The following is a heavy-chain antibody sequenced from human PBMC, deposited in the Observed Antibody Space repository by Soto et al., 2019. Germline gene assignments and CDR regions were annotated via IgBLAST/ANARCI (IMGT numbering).Heavy chain of an antibody. CDR3: AREVGATGIYYSYAMEV. V-gene: IGHV6-1*01. D-gene: IGHD1-26*01. CDR1: VYSVSSENVA. CDR2: TNYRSKWYT. J-gene: IGHJ6*01. Sequence: SQTLSLTCAISVYSVSSENVAWNWIIQSPSRGLEWLGRTNYRSKWYTDYAVPVKSRITINPDTSKNQFSLELNSVSPEDTAVYYCAREVGATGIYYSYAMEVWGQGTTVTVS.